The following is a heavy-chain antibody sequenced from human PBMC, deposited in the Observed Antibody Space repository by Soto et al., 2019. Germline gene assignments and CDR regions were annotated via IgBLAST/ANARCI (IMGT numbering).Heavy chain of an antibody. Sequence: EVQLLESGGGLVQPGGSLRLSCAASGFTFISYAMSWVRQAPGKGLEWVSAISGSGGSTYDADSVKSRFTISTDNSKNPLYLQTKPLIAEHTAVHYCATMVKWLVDGNLDYWGQGSLVTASS. V-gene: IGHV3-23*01. CDR2: ISGSGGST. D-gene: IGHD6-19*01. CDR1: GFTFISYA. CDR3: ATMVKWLVDGNLDY. J-gene: IGHJ4*02.